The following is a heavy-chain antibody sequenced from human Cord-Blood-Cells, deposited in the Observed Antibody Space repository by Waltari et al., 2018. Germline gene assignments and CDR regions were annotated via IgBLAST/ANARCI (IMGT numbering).Heavy chain of an antibody. J-gene: IGHJ4*02. CDR2: IYYSGST. D-gene: IGHD1-1*01. CDR3: ARYRTGTFDY. V-gene: IGHV4-59*01. CDR1: GGPIRSYS. Sequence: QVQLQESGPGLVKPSEPLSLTCTVPGGPIRSYSWSWIRQPPGKGLEWIGYIYYSGSTNYNPSLKSRVTISVDTSKNQFSLKLSSVTAADTAVYYCARYRTGTFDYWGQGTLVTVSS.